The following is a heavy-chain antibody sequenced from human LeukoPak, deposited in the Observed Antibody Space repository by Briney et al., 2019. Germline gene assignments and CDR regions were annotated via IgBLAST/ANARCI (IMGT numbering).Heavy chain of an antibody. CDR2: ISGSGDST. Sequence: PGGSLRLSCAVSGFTFTSYAISWVSQAPGKGLEWVSTISGSGDSTYYADSVKGRFTLSRDKSKNTVYLQMDSLRVAETAVYYCARVQYGNLSGSYRTFFDFWGQGALVTVSP. J-gene: IGHJ4*02. D-gene: IGHD3-10*01. V-gene: IGHV3-23*01. CDR3: ARVQYGNLSGSYRTFFDF. CDR1: GFTFTSYA.